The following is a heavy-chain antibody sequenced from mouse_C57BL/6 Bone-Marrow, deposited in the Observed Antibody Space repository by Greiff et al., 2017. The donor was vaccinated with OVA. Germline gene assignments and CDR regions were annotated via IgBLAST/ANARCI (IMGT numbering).Heavy chain of an antibody. J-gene: IGHJ3*01. D-gene: IGHD1-1*01. Sequence: EVMLVESGGDLVKPGGSLKLSCAASGFTFSSYGMSWVRQTPDKRLEWVATISSGGSYTYYPDSVKGRFTISRDNAKITLYLQMSSLKSEDTAMYYCARHKDYYGSSYWFAYWGQGTLVTVSA. CDR2: ISSGGSYT. V-gene: IGHV5-6*02. CDR1: GFTFSSYG. CDR3: ARHKDYYGSSYWFAY.